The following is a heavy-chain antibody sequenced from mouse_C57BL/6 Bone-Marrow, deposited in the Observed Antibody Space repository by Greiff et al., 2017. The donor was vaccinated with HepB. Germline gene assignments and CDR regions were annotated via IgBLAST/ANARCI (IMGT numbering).Heavy chain of an antibody. CDR3: TIAGY. CDR2: IYPGNSDT. J-gene: IGHJ2*01. CDR1: GYTFTSYW. Sequence: VQLQQSGTVLARPGASVKMSCKTSGYTFTSYWMHWVKQRPGQGLEWIGAIYPGNSDTSYNQKFKCKAKLTAVRSANTAYMELSSLTNEESAVYNWTIAGYWGKGTTLTVSS. V-gene: IGHV1-5*01.